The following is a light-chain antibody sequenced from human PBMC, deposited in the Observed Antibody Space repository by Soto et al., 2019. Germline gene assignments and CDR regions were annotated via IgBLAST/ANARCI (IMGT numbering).Light chain of an antibody. J-gene: IGKJ1*01. CDR1: QSVSTNY. CDR2: GAS. V-gene: IGKV3-20*01. Sequence: EIVLTQSPGTLSLSPGERATLSCRASQSVSTNYLAWYQRKPGQAPRLLIYGASSRATGIPDRFSGSGSGTDFTLTISRLDPEDFAVYYCHLYGNSPSTFGRGTEVEIK. CDR3: HLYGNSPST.